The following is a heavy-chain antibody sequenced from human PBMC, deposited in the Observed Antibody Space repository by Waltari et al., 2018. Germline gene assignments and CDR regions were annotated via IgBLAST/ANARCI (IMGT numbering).Heavy chain of an antibody. V-gene: IGHV3-7*01. D-gene: IGHD5-18*01. CDR2: INQDGSDT. CDR3: ATTLFRTQRGDGVDV. CDR1: GFPFHSVW. J-gene: IGHJ6*02. Sequence: EVHVVESGGGLVQPGGSLRLSCAASGFPFHSVWLSWVRQAPGKGLEWVASINQDGSDTYYVDSVKGRFIISRDNAENSLFLQMSSLSAEDTAVYSCATTLFRTQRGDGVDVWGQGTTVIVSS.